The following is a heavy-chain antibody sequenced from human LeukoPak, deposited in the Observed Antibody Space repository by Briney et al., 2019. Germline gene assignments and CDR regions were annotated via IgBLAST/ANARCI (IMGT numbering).Heavy chain of an antibody. D-gene: IGHD5-12*01. CDR1: GFKFNDYG. CDR3: AKGGGYEAQYYYYYLDV. J-gene: IGHJ6*03. CDR2: ISASGSLI. Sequence: PGGTLRLSCAASGFKFNDYGMSWVRQAPGKGLEWVSSISASGSLIYYTDSVEGRFTISRDNSKNTLYLQMNSLRAEDTAVYYCAKGGGYEAQYYYYYLDVWGKGTTVTISS. V-gene: IGHV3-23*01.